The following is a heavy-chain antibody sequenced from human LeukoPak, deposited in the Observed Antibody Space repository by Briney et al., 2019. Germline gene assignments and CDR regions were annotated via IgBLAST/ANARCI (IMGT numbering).Heavy chain of an antibody. CDR2: IWYDGSNK. D-gene: IGHD1-26*01. J-gene: IGHJ4*02. CDR1: GFSFRSYG. Sequence: PGGSLRLSCAASGFSFRSYGMHWVRQAPGKGLEWVALIWYDGSNKYYADSVKGRFTISRDNSKKMLYLQMNSLRAEDTAVYYCARNQRVGATTPLDYWGQGTLVTVSS. CDR3: ARNQRVGATTPLDY. V-gene: IGHV3-33*01.